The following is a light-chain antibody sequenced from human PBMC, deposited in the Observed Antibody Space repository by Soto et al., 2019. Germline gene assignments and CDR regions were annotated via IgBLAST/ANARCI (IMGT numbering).Light chain of an antibody. CDR3: QQYGSSTYT. J-gene: IGKJ2*01. CDR1: QSIDSTH. CDR2: GAS. V-gene: IGKV3-20*01. Sequence: EIVLTQSPDTLSLSPGERATLSCRASQSIDSTHLVWYQQKPGQAPSLLIYGASRRATGIPDRFSGSGSGTDFTLTISRLEPEDFAMYYCQQYGSSTYTFGQGTKVDI.